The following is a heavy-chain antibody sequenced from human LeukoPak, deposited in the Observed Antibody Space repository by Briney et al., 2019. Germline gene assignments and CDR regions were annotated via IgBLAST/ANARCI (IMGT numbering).Heavy chain of an antibody. J-gene: IGHJ4*02. CDR3: AREGRRYYGSGSYNFDY. CDR1: GYTFTGYY. CDR2: INPNSGGT. Sequence: GASVKVSCKASGYTFTGYYMHWVRQAPGQGLEWMGWINPNSGGTNYAQKFQGRVTMTRDTSISTAYMELSRLRSDDTAVYYCAREGRRYYGSGSYNFDYWGQGTLVTVSS. D-gene: IGHD3-10*01. V-gene: IGHV1-2*02.